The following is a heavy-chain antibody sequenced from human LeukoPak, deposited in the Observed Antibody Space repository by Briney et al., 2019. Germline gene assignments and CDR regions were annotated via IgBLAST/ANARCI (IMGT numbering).Heavy chain of an antibody. CDR1: GGSFSGYY. CDR2: INHSGST. Sequence: PSETLSLTCAVYGGSFSGYYWSWIRQPPGKGLEWIGEINHSGSTNYNPSLKSRVTISVDTSKNQFSLKLSSVTAAETAVYYCARHKLGTVAGFYFDYWGQGTLVTVSS. J-gene: IGHJ4*02. CDR3: ARHKLGTVAGFYFDY. D-gene: IGHD6-19*01. V-gene: IGHV4-34*01.